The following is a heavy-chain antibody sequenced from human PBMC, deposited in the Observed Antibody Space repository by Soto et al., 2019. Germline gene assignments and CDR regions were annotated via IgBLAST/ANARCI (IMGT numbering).Heavy chain of an antibody. V-gene: IGHV1-69*13. Sequence: SVKVSCKASGGTFSSYAISWVRQAPGQGLEWMGGIIPIFGTANYAQKFQGRVTITADESTSTAYMELSSLRSEDTAVYYCARSLYYYDSSGYYYHFDYWGQGTLVTVSS. D-gene: IGHD3-22*01. J-gene: IGHJ4*02. CDR2: IIPIFGTA. CDR3: ARSLYYYDSSGYYYHFDY. CDR1: GGTFSSYA.